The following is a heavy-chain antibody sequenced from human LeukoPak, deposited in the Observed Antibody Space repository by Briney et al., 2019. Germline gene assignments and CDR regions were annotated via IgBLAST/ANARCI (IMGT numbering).Heavy chain of an antibody. CDR3: ARGWGYKKKPLFDY. CDR1: GFTFSSYA. D-gene: IGHD5-24*01. Sequence: HPGGSLRLSCAASGFTFSSYAMHWVRQAPGKGLEWVAVISYDGSNKYYADSVKGRFTISRDNSKNTLYLQMNSLRAEDTAVYYCARGWGYKKKPLFDYWGQGTLVTVSS. CDR2: ISYDGSNK. V-gene: IGHV3-30-3*01. J-gene: IGHJ4*02.